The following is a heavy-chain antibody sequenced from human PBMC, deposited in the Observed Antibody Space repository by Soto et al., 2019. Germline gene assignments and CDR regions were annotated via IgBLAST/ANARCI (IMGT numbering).Heavy chain of an antibody. D-gene: IGHD3-22*01. J-gene: IGHJ4*02. CDR1: GGSISSSSYY. CDR3: ARLGYDSTAYYDDLDY. Sequence: QLQLQESGPGLIKPSETLSLTCTVSGGSISSSSYYWGWIRQPPGKGLEWIGSIHYRGTTYYNPSLKSRVTISVDTSKSQFSLNLSSVTATDTAVYYCARLGYDSTAYYDDLDYWGQGTLVTVSS. CDR2: IHYRGTT. V-gene: IGHV4-39*01.